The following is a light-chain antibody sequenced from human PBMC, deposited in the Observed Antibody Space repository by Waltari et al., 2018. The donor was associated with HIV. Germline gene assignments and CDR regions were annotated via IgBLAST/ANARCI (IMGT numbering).Light chain of an antibody. Sequence: QSVLTQPPSASWTPVQGVTISCVGDSSNIGSNYSYWYQQLPGTAPKVLIYRNNQRPSGVPDRFSGSKSGASASLTISGLRSADEAVYFCATRDGSLKVFGGGTKLTVL. CDR2: RNN. CDR1: SSNIGSNY. CDR3: ATRDGSLKV. J-gene: IGLJ3*02. V-gene: IGLV1-47*01.